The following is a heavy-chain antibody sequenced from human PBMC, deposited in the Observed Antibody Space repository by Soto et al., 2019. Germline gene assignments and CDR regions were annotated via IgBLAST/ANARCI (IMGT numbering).Heavy chain of an antibody. D-gene: IGHD2-2*01. V-gene: IGHV1-18*04. CDR3: AISPTAMDWYFDL. J-gene: IGHJ2*01. Sequence: GASVKVSCKASGYTFTSYGISWVRQAPGQGLERMGWISAYNGNTNYAQKLQGRVTMTTDTSTSTAYMELRSLRSDDTAVYYCAISPTAMDWYFDLWGRGTLVTVSS. CDR1: GYTFTSYG. CDR2: ISAYNGNT.